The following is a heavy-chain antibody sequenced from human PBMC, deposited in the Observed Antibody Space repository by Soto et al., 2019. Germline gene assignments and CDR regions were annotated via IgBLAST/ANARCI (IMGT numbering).Heavy chain of an antibody. J-gene: IGHJ3*02. D-gene: IGHD3-22*01. Sequence: SETLSLTXAVSGGSISSGGYSWSWIGQAPGKGLEWIGYIYHSGSTYYNPSLKSRVTISVDRSKNQFSLKLSSGTAADTAVYYCASGVLAYDSSGPGAFDIWGQGTMVTVSS. CDR3: ASGVLAYDSSGPGAFDI. V-gene: IGHV4-30-2*01. CDR1: GGSISSGGYS. CDR2: IYHSGST.